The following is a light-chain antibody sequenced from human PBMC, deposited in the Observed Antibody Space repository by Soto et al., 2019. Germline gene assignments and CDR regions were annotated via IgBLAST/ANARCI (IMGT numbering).Light chain of an antibody. Sequence: QPVLSQSPSASASLGASVKLTCTLSSGHSTYAIAWHQQQPEKGPRYLMKLNSDGSHNKGDGIPARFSGSSSGAERYLIISSLQYEDEADYYCQTWSTGIRVFGGGTKLTVL. CDR3: QTWSTGIRV. CDR2: LNSDGSH. CDR1: SGHSTYA. J-gene: IGLJ3*02. V-gene: IGLV4-69*01.